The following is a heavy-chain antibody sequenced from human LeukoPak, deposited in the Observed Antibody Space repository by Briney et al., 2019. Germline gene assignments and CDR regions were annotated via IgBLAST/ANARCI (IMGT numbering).Heavy chain of an antibody. V-gene: IGHV4-61*02. CDR3: ARDKPNYTSGWYSISSGHDAFDI. D-gene: IGHD6-19*01. CDR2: IYTSGST. Sequence: PSETLSLTCSVSGGSISSGTYYWGWIRQPAGKGLEWIGLIYTSGSTDYNPSLKSRVTILLDTSKNRFSLRLNSVTAADTAVYYCARDKPNYTSGWYSISSGHDAFDIWGQGTMVTVSS. J-gene: IGHJ3*02. CDR1: GGSISSGTYY.